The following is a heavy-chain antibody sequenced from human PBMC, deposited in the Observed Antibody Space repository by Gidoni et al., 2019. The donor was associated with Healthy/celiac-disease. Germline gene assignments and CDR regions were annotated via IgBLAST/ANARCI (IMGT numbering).Heavy chain of an antibody. J-gene: IGHJ4*02. CDR1: GFTFRSSS. CDR3: ARVRRGYGSGRNIYYFDY. Sequence: EVQLVESVGGLVMPGGSLSLSCPASGFTFRSSSMTWVRQAPGKGREWVSSISSSSSYIYYADSVKGRFTISRDNAKNSLYLQMNSLRAEDTAVYYCARVRRGYGSGRNIYYFDYWGQGTLVTVSS. CDR2: ISSSSSYI. D-gene: IGHD3-10*01. V-gene: IGHV3-21*01.